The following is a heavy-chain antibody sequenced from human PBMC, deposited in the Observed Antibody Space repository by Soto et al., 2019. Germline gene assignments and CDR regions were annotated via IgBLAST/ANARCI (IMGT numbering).Heavy chain of an antibody. D-gene: IGHD3-10*01. V-gene: IGHV1-69*01. CDR1: GDTFKNCV. J-gene: IGHJ6*02. CDR3: AAELGFGKLSVV. Sequence: QVQVVQSGVEVRRPGSSVKVSCKASGDTFKNCVISWVRQAPGQGLEWMGGIIPLFGTTDFAQRFQGRLTITTDESTNPAYMELSRLRSEDTATYYCAAELGFGKLSVVWGQGTTVIVSS. CDR2: IIPLFGTT.